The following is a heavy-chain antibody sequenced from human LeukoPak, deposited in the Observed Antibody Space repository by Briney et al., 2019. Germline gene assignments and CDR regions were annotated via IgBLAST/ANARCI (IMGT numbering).Heavy chain of an antibody. D-gene: IGHD2-2*01. CDR2: IYYSGST. CDR3: ARIPTDDCTSTSCFSWFDP. CDR1: GGSISSSSYY. Sequence: SETLSLTCTVSGGSISSSSYYWGWIRQPPGTGLEWIGSIYYSGSTYYNPSLKSRVTISVDTSKNQFSLKLSSVTAADTALYYCARIPTDDCTSTSCFSWFDPWGQGTLVTVSS. V-gene: IGHV4-39*07. J-gene: IGHJ5*02.